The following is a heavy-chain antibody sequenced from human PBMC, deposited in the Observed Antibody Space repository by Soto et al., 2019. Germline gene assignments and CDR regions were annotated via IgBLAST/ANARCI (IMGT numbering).Heavy chain of an antibody. CDR3: ARGPSGDKVDY. D-gene: IGHD1-26*01. CDR2: IYNSGST. V-gene: IGHV4-30-4*01. Sequence: QVQLQESGPGVVEPSQTLSLTCTVSGGSINNNGYFWSWIRQPPGSGLEWIGHIYNSGSTYSHPALKSRLTISVDTSKTQFSLKLSSVTAADTAVYYWARGPSGDKVDYWGQGTLVTLSS. CDR1: GGSINNNGYF. J-gene: IGHJ4*02.